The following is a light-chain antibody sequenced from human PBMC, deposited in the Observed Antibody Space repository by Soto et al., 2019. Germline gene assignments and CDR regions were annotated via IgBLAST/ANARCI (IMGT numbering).Light chain of an antibody. Sequence: DIQMTQSPYTPSASVGNRVTITCRPSQSISSWLAWYQQNPGKAPKLLIYKASSLESGVPSRFSGSGSGTEFTLTISSLQPDDFATYYCQQYNSYSWTFGQGTKVDIK. CDR1: QSISSW. CDR2: KAS. J-gene: IGKJ1*01. CDR3: QQYNSYSWT. V-gene: IGKV1-5*03.